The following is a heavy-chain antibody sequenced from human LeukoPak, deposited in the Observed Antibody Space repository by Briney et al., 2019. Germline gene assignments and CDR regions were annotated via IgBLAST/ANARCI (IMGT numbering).Heavy chain of an antibody. J-gene: IGHJ4*02. CDR2: INHSGST. CDR3: AREDGSYSL. CDR1: GGSFSGYY. Sequence: KSSETLSLTCAGYGGSFSGYYWSWIRQPPGKGLEWIGEINHSGSTNYNPSLKSRVTISVDTSKNQFSLKLSSVTAADTAVYYCAREDGSYSLWGQGTLVTVSS. V-gene: IGHV4-34*01. D-gene: IGHD1-26*01.